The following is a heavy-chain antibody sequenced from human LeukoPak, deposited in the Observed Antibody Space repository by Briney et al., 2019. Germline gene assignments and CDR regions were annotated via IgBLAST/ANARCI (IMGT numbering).Heavy chain of an antibody. D-gene: IGHD5-12*01. V-gene: IGHV3-21*01. Sequence: GGSLRLSCAASGFTFSSYTMNWVRQAPGKGLEWISSINPTGNSVYCADSVKGRSTISRDAAKNSLYLQMSSLRAGDTAMYYCARDFMGESGYAGYWGQGTLVTVSS. CDR2: INPTGNSV. CDR1: GFTFSSYT. J-gene: IGHJ4*02. CDR3: ARDFMGESGYAGY.